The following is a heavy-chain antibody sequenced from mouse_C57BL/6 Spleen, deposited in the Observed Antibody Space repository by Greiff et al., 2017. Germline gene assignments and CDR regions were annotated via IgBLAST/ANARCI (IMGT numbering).Heavy chain of an antibody. CDR3: ARSSSGYFAWFAY. CDR2: INPSTGGT. V-gene: IGHV1-42*01. Sequence: EVQLQQSGPELVKPGASVKISCKASGYSFTGYYMNWVKQSPEKSLEWIGEINPSTGGTTYNQKFKAKATLTVDKSSSTAYMQLKSLTSEDSAVYYCARSSSGYFAWFAYCGQGTLVTVSA. D-gene: IGHD3-2*02. J-gene: IGHJ3*01. CDR1: GYSFTGYY.